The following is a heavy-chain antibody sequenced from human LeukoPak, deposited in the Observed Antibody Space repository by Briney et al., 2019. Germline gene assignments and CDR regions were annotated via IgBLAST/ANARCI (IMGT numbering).Heavy chain of an antibody. CDR2: ISGSGGST. J-gene: IGHJ4*02. CDR1: GFTFRSYA. CDR3: AWGVVVITTPFDY. Sequence: PGGSLRLSCTACGFTFRSYAMSWVRQAPGKGLEWGSVISGSGGSTYYADSVKGRFTISRDNSKNTLYLQMHSLRAEDTAVYYCAWGVVVITTPFDYWGQGTLVTVSS. D-gene: IGHD3-22*01. V-gene: IGHV3-23*01.